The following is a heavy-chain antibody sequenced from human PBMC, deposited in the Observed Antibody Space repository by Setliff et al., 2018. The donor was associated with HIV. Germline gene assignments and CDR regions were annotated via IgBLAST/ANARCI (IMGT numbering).Heavy chain of an antibody. V-gene: IGHV3-15*07. J-gene: IGHJ4*02. CDR3: ATGGGGAN. CDR1: AFTFSNAW. CDR2: IQSKIDGGTT. Sequence: SGGSLRLSCAASAFTFSNAWMNWVRQAPGKGLEWVGRIQSKIDGGTTDYAAPVKGRFTISRDDSKNMLYLQMNSLKTEDTAVYYCATGGGGANWGQGTLVTVSS. D-gene: IGHD3-16*01.